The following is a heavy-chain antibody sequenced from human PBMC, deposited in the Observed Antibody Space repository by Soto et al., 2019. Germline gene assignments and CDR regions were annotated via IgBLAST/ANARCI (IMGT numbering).Heavy chain of an antibody. D-gene: IGHD6-13*01. CDR3: VRDCGGAAAGPPDAFDI. CDR1: GFTFSEFY. CDR2: ISGSGTNI. Sequence: GGSLRLSCEASGFTFSEFYLSWIRQSPGKRPEWLSYISGSGTNIYCADSVKGRFTISRDNDKKTMYLEMNSLRVEDTAMYYCVRDCGGAAAGPPDAFDIWGQGTMVTVSS. J-gene: IGHJ3*02. V-gene: IGHV3-11*01.